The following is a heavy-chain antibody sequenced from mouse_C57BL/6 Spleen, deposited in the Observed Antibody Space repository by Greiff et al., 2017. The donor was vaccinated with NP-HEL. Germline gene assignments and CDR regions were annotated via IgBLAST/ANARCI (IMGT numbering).Heavy chain of an antibody. V-gene: IGHV5-17*01. CDR1: GFTFSDYG. CDR3: ARADYYAMDY. Sequence: EVKLMESGGGLVKPGGSLKLSCAASGFTFSDYGMHWVRQAPEKGLEWVAYISSGSSTIYYADTVKGRFTISRDNAKNTPFLQMTSLRSEDTAMYYCARADYYAMDYWGQGTSVTVSS. CDR2: ISSGSSTI. J-gene: IGHJ4*01.